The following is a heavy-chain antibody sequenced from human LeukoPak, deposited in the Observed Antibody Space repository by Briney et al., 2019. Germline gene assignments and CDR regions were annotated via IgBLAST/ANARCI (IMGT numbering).Heavy chain of an antibody. CDR3: ASCGGGSCYLLFVY. CDR1: GFTFSSYS. Sequence: GGSLRLSCAASGFTFSSYSMNWVRQAPGKGLEWVSSISSSSSYIYYADSVKGRFTISRDNAKNSLYLQMNSLRAEDTAVYYCASCGGGSCYLLFVYWGQGTLVTVSS. D-gene: IGHD2-15*01. J-gene: IGHJ4*02. V-gene: IGHV3-21*01. CDR2: ISSSSSYI.